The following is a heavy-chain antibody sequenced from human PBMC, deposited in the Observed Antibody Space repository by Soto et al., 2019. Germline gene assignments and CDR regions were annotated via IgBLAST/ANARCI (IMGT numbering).Heavy chain of an antibody. CDR2: IRPIFGTA. D-gene: IGHD4-17*01. V-gene: IGHV1-69*14. Sequence: QVQLVQSGAEVKKPGSSVKVSCKASGGTFSTSSINWVRQAPGQRPEWLENIRPIFGTADYAQQIQDRVTIAANKSTNTAYMQLRSLFSDDTAVYYWARGHEYGGNSDAFDIWGQGTMVTVSS. CDR3: ARGHEYGGNSDAFDI. CDR1: GGTFSTSS. J-gene: IGHJ3*02.